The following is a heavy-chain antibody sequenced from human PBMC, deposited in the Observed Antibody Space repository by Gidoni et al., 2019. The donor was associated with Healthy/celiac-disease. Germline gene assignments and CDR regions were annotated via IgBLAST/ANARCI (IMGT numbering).Heavy chain of an antibody. CDR2: IRSKANSYAT. Sequence: EVQLVESGGGLVQPGGSLKISCAASGFPFSGSAMHWVRQASGKGLEWVGRIRSKANSYATAYAASVKGRFTISRDDSKNTAYLQMNSLKTEDTAVYYCTRHEGTTMDYWGQGTLVTVSS. D-gene: IGHD1-7*01. CDR1: GFPFSGSA. V-gene: IGHV3-73*02. J-gene: IGHJ4*02. CDR3: TRHEGTTMDY.